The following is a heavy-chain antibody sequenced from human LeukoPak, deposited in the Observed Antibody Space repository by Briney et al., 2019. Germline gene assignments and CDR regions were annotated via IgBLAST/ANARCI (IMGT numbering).Heavy chain of an antibody. CDR3: ARGISIAKNYGMDV. V-gene: IGHV3-66*01. CDR2: IYSGGST. CDR1: GLTVSSNY. J-gene: IGHJ6*02. D-gene: IGHD2-15*01. Sequence: QPGGSLRLSCAASGLTVSSNYMNWVRQAPGKGLEWVSVIYSGGSTYYADSVKGRFTISRDNSKTTLYIQMNSLRAEDTAVYYCARGISIAKNYGMDVWGQGTTVPVSS.